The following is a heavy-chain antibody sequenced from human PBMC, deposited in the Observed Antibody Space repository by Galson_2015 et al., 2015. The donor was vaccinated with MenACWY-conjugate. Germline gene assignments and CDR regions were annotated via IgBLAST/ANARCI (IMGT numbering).Heavy chain of an antibody. D-gene: IGHD3-22*01. CDR1: GFTFSSNG. V-gene: IGHV3-30*02. Sequence: SLRLSSAASGFTFSSNGMHWVRQAPGKGLEWVAFIRHDGSNTYYGESVQGRFTISRDNPKNTLYLQMNSLRPEDTAVYHCAKGLAYYYEKSGHFDFDHWGRGTLVAVSS. CDR2: IRHDGSNT. CDR3: AKGLAYYYEKSGHFDFDH. J-gene: IGHJ2*01.